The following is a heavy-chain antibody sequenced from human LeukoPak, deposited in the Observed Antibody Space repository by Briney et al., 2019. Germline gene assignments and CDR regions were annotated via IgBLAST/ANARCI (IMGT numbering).Heavy chain of an antibody. V-gene: IGHV3-11*01. CDR2: ITSSGSTI. D-gene: IGHD3-22*01. J-gene: IGHJ4*02. CDR1: GFAFSDYY. Sequence: GGSLRLSCAASGFAFSDYYMTWIRQAPGKGLEWVSYITSSGSTIYYADSVKGRFTISRDNAKNPLYLQMNSLRAEDTAVYYCARGYYDSSGLDYWGQGTLVTVSS. CDR3: ARGYYDSSGLDY.